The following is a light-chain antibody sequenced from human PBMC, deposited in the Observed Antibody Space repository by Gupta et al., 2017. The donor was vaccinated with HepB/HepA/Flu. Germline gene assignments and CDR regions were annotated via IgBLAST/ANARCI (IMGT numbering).Light chain of an antibody. CDR2: SAS. CDR3: QHFNSYPLT. Sequence: RAASVGDTVTITCRASQGISTHLAWFQYTPGKAPKSLIFSASTLHSGVPSRFSGSGSGTDFTLTISSLQPEDIATYYCQHFNSYPLTFGGGTKLEI. J-gene: IGKJ4*01. CDR1: QGISTH. V-gene: IGKV1-16*01.